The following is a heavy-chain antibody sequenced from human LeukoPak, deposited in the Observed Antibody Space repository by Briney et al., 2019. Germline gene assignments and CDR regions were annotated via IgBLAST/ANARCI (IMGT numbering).Heavy chain of an antibody. CDR3: ARSSAGSTMIVVVITHDAFDI. CDR2: INPNSGGT. D-gene: IGHD3-22*01. V-gene: IGHV1-2*02. Sequence: ASVKVSCKASGYTFTGYYMHWVRQAPGQGLEWMGWINPNSGGTNYAQKFQGRVTMTRDTSISTAYMELSRLRSDDTAVYYCARSSAGSTMIVVVITHDAFDIWGQGTMVTVSS. CDR1: GYTFTGYY. J-gene: IGHJ3*02.